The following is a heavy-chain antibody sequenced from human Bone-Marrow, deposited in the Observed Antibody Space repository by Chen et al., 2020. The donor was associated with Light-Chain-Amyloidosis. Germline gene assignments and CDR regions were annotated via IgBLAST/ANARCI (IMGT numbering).Heavy chain of an antibody. V-gene: IGHV4-34*01. Sequence: QVQLQQWGAGLLKPSETLSLTCAVYGGSFSGYFWSWIRQPPGKGLEWIGGINQSGSANYNPSLGSRVTISLDTSKNQLSLSLNSVTAADTAVYHCATFRAWLGEFDYWGQGTLVTVSS. CDR3: ATFRAWLGEFDY. CDR2: INQSGSA. CDR1: GGSFSGYF. J-gene: IGHJ4*02. D-gene: IGHD3-10*01.